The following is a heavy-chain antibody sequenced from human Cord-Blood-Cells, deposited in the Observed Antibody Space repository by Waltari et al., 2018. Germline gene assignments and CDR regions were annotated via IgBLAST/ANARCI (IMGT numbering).Heavy chain of an antibody. V-gene: IGHV4-39*01. CDR3: ARQGSSWYYYYDGMDV. CDR1: GGSISSSSYY. CDR2: IYYSGST. D-gene: IGHD6-13*01. Sequence: QLPLQESGPGLVRPSETLSPTCTVSGGSISSSSYYWGWIRQPPGKGLAWIGSIYYSGSTCYNPSLKSRVTISVDTSKNQFSLKLSSATAADTAVYYCARQGSSWYYYYDGMDVWGQGTTVTVSS. J-gene: IGHJ6*02.